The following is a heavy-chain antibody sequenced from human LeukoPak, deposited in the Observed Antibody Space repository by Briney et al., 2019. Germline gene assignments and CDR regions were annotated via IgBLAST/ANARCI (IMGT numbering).Heavy chain of an antibody. J-gene: IGHJ6*02. V-gene: IGHV4-39*01. CDR1: GGSISSSNYF. CDR3: ARHGNSYGGDYYGMDV. D-gene: IGHD5-18*01. CDR2: IYYSGST. Sequence: SETLSLTCSVSGGSISSSNYFWGWIRQPPGKGLEWIGRIYYSGSTHYNPSLESRVTVSVDTAKNQFSLKLSSVTAADTAVYYCARHGNSYGGDYYGMDVWGQGTTVSVSS.